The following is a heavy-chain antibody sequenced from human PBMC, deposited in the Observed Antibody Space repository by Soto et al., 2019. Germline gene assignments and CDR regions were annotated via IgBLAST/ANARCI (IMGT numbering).Heavy chain of an antibody. CDR1: GGSISSGGYY. V-gene: IGHV4-31*03. CDR2: IYYSGST. J-gene: IGHJ5*02. Sequence: SETLSLTCTVSGGSISSGGYYWSWIRQHPGKGLEWIGYIYYSGSTYYNPSLKSRVTISVDTSKNQFSLKLSSVTAADTAVYYCARADLGRLTTVTLDPWGQGTLVTVSS. CDR3: ARADLGRLTTVTLDP. D-gene: IGHD4-17*01.